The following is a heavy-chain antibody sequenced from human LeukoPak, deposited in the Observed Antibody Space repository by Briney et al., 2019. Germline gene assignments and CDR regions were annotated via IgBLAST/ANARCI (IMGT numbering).Heavy chain of an antibody. V-gene: IGHV1-8*01. CDR3: ARDGGRYDYGDKATWYFDL. J-gene: IGHJ2*01. Sequence: GASVKVSCKASGYTFTSYDINWVRQATGQGLEWMGWMNPNSGNTGYAQKFQGRVTMTRNTSISTAYMELSSLRSEDTAVYYCARDGGRYDYGDKATWYFDLWGRGTLVTVSS. CDR1: GYTFTSYD. D-gene: IGHD4-17*01. CDR2: MNPNSGNT.